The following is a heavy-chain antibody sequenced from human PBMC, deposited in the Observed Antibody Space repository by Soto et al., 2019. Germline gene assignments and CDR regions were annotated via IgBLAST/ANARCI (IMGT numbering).Heavy chain of an antibody. Sequence: PGGSLRLSCAASGFTFGSYGMHWVRQAPGKGLEWVAVIWYDGSNKYYADSVKGRFTISRDNSKNTLYLQMNSLRAEDTAVYYCARDSNSGSYYVEDYYYYGMDVWGQGTTVTVSS. CDR3: ARDSNSGSYYVEDYYYYGMDV. D-gene: IGHD1-26*01. V-gene: IGHV3-33*08. J-gene: IGHJ6*02. CDR1: GFTFGSYG. CDR2: IWYDGSNK.